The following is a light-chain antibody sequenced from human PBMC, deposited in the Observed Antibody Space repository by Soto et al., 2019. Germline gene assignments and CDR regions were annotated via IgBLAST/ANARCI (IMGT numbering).Light chain of an antibody. V-gene: IGKV1-39*01. CDR3: QHSNNTSWT. J-gene: IGKJ1*01. CDR2: AAT. CDR1: QPIGTY. Sequence: DIQMTQSPSSLSAFVGDSVTVACRASQPIGTYLHWYQQKAGKAPKVLISAATKLKSGVPSRFSGSGSGTDSPITISKLPPEDSATYCRQHSNNTSWTFGRGTKVELK.